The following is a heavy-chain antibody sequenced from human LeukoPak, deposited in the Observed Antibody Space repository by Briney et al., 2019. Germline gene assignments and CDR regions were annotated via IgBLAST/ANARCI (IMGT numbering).Heavy chain of an antibody. CDR1: GGSISSGGYS. D-gene: IGHD6-25*01. Sequence: PSETLSLTCAVSGGSISSGGYSWSWIRQPPGKGLEWIGYIYHSGSTYYNPSLKSRVTISVDRSKNQFSLKLSSVTAADTAVYYCARGIGFQEGWFDPWGQGTLVTVSS. V-gene: IGHV4-30-2*01. CDR3: ARGIGFQEGWFDP. J-gene: IGHJ5*02. CDR2: IYHSGST.